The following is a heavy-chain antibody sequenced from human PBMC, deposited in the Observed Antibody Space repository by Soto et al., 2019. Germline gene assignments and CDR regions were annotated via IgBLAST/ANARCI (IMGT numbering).Heavy chain of an antibody. J-gene: IGHJ5*01. CDR3: ARGRYCLTGSCFPNWFDS. CDR2: IYKSATT. CDR1: GDSISTVDYF. D-gene: IGHD2-15*01. V-gene: IGHV4-30-4*01. Sequence: LSLTCSVSGDSISTVDYFWAWIRQPPGQTLEYIGYIYKSATTYYNPSFESRVAISLDTSKSQFSLTVTSVTAGDTAVYFCARGRYCLTGSCFPNWFDSWGRGTLFTVSS.